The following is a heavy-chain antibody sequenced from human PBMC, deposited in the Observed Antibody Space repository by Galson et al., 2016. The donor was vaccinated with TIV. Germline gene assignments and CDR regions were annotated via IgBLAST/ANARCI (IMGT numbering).Heavy chain of an antibody. CDR2: IYDSGST. D-gene: IGHD1-26*01. CDR1: GGSISSSAYH. V-gene: IGHV4-31*03. Sequence: LSLTCNVSGGSISSSAYHWSWIRQHPGKALEWIGNIYDSGSTYYHPSLQSRVTISVDTSQNQFSLRLSSVTAADTAVYYCARWAESGSYYDYFPQWGQGTLVTVSS. CDR3: ARWAESGSYYDYFPQ. J-gene: IGHJ1*01.